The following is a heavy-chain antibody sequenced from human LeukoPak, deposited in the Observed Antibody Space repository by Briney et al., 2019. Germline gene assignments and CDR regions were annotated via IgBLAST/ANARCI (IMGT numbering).Heavy chain of an antibody. Sequence: PSETLSLTCAVYGGSFGGYYWSWIRQPPGKGLEWIGEINHSGSTNYNPSLKSRVTISVDTSKNQFSLKLSSVTAADTAVYYCARGRRHIVVVTAGPSDYWGQGTLVTVSS. J-gene: IGHJ4*02. CDR2: INHSGST. D-gene: IGHD2-21*02. V-gene: IGHV4-34*01. CDR3: ARGRRHIVVVTAGPSDY. CDR1: GGSFGGYY.